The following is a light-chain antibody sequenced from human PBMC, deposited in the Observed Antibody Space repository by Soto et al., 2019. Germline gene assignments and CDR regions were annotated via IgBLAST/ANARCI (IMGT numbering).Light chain of an antibody. Sequence: DIQMTQSPSTLSASGVDTVTITCRASQSVSDSLAWYQVKPGEAPKLLIFDVSNLETGVPSRFSGSGSGTEFSLTIRGLQPDDFATYYCQQYDYSRTFGQGTKVDIK. CDR2: DVS. CDR1: QSVSDS. V-gene: IGKV1-5*01. CDR3: QQYDYSRT. J-gene: IGKJ1*01.